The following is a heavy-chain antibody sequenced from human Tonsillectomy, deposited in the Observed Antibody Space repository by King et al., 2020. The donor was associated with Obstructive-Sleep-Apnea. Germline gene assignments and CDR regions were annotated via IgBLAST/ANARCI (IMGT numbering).Heavy chain of an antibody. J-gene: IGHJ6*02. CDR1: GYTFTSYG. Sequence: QLVQSGAEVKKPGASVKVSCKASGYTFTSYGLSWVRQAPGQGLEWMGWISAYNGNTNYAQKLQGRVTMTTDTSTSTAYLALRSLRSDDTAVYYCARDSEVTAMVLQFNYYSDMDVWGQGTTVTVSS. CDR2: ISAYNGNT. V-gene: IGHV1-18*04. CDR3: ARDSEVTAMVLQFNYYSDMDV. D-gene: IGHD5-18*01.